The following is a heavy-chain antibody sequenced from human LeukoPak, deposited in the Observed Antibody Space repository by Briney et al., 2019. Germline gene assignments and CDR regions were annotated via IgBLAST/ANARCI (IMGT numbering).Heavy chain of an antibody. CDR3: ARGGSIYYYYGMDV. V-gene: IGHV4-31*03. J-gene: IGHJ6*02. Sequence: PSETLSLTCTVSGGSISSGGYYWSWIRQHPGKGLEWIGYIYYSGSTYYNLSLKSRVTISVGTSKNQFSLKLSSVTAADTAVYYCARGGSIYYYYGMDVWGQGTTVTVSS. D-gene: IGHD2/OR15-2a*01. CDR1: GGSISSGGYY. CDR2: IYYSGST.